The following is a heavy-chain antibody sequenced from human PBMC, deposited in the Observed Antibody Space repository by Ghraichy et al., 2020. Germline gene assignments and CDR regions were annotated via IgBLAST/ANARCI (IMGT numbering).Heavy chain of an antibody. CDR3: ARGPYDNSGTAESFDV. J-gene: IGHJ3*01. CDR1: VGSMSGYY. CDR2: LSYTGST. V-gene: IGHV4-59*03. D-gene: IGHD3-22*01. Sequence: GSLRLSCTVSVGSMSGYYWSWIRQSPGKGLEWIGYLSYTGSTDYNPSLKSRVTISGDTSKNQFSLKLSVVSAADTAIYFCARGPYDNSGTAESFDVWGQGTLLTVSS.